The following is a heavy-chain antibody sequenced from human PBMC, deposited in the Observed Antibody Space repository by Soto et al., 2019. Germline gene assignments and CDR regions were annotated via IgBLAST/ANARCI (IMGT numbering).Heavy chain of an antibody. CDR1: GGTFSTYS. D-gene: IGHD4-17*01. J-gene: IGHJ4*02. Sequence: ASVKVSCKTSGGTFSTYSIYWVRQAPGQGLEWMGGINAGNGNTKYSQKFQGRVTITRDKSASTAYMELSSLRSEDTAVYYCARALYGDYLDYWGQGTLVTVSS. CDR3: ARALYGDYLDY. V-gene: IGHV1-3*01. CDR2: INAGNGNT.